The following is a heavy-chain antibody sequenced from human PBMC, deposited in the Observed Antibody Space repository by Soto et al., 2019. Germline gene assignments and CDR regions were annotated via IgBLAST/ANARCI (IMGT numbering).Heavy chain of an antibody. CDR2: ISGSGGST. CDR3: AKGGYSSEDAFDI. J-gene: IGHJ3*02. Sequence: VQLVESGGGVVQPGRSLRVSCAASGFTFSSYAMSWVRQAPGKGLEWVSAISGSGGSTYYADSVKGRFTISRDNSKNTLYLQMNSLRAEDTAVYYCAKGGYSSEDAFDIWGQGTMVTVSS. V-gene: IGHV3-23*04. D-gene: IGHD6-19*01. CDR1: GFTFSSYA.